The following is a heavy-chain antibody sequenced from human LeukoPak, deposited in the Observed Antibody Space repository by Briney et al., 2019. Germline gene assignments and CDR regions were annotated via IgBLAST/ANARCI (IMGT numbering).Heavy chain of an antibody. D-gene: IGHD3-3*01. Sequence: GGSLRLSCAASGFTFSNAWMSWVRQAPGKGLEWVGRIKSKTDGGTTDYAAPVKGRFTISRDDSKNTLYLQMNSLKTEDTAVYYCTTDITIFGVVGSGPYYWGQGTLVTVSS. J-gene: IGHJ4*02. CDR3: TTDITIFGVVGSGPYY. CDR1: GFTFSNAW. V-gene: IGHV3-15*01. CDR2: IKSKTDGGTT.